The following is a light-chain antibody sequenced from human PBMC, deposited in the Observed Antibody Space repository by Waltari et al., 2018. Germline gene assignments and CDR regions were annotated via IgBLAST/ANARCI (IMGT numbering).Light chain of an antibody. CDR1: ALPKNY. CDR2: EDN. V-gene: IGLV3-10*01. CDR3: YSTDTSGNHV. J-gene: IGLJ2*01. Sequence: SYELTQPPSVSVSPGQTARITCSGDALPKNYAYWYQQKSGQAPVLVIYEDNRRPSGIPERFSASTSGTMATMTISGAQVEDEADYYCYSTDTSGNHVFGGGTKLTVL.